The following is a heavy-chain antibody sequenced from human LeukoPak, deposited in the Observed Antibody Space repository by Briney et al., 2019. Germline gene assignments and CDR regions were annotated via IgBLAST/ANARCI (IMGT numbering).Heavy chain of an antibody. J-gene: IGHJ1*01. V-gene: IGHV3-53*01. CDR3: VRVDYGDYQYFQH. CDR1: GVTVSSNY. Sequence: GGSLRLSCAVSGVTVSSNYMSWVRQAPGKGLEWVSVVYSGGTTYYADSVKGRFTISRDNSKNTLYLQMNSLRADDTAVYYCVRVDYGDYQYFQHWGQGALVTVSS. D-gene: IGHD4-17*01. CDR2: VYSGGTT.